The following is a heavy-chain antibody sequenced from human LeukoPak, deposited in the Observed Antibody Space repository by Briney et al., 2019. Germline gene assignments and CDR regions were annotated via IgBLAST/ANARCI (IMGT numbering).Heavy chain of an antibody. Sequence: RTSETLSLTCAVYGGSFSGYYWSWIRQPPGKGLEWIGEINHSGSTNYNPSLKSRVTISVDTSKNQFSLKLSSVTAADTAVYYCASAPPRRITMVREDYWGQGTLVTVSS. D-gene: IGHD3-10*01. J-gene: IGHJ4*02. CDR3: ASAPPRRITMVREDY. V-gene: IGHV4-34*01. CDR2: INHSGST. CDR1: GGSFSGYY.